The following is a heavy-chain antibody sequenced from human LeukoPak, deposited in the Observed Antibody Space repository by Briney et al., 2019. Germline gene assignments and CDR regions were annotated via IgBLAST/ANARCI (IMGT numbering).Heavy chain of an antibody. J-gene: IGHJ4*02. CDR1: GYTFTSYY. V-gene: IGHV1-46*01. CDR3: ASRVDDSSGYYYY. Sequence: ASVKVSCKASGYTFTSYYMHWVRQAPGQGLEWMGIINPSGGSTNYAQKFQGRVTMTRDTSISTAYMELSRLRSDDTAVYYCASRVDDSSGYYYYWGQGTLVTVSS. CDR2: INPSGGST. D-gene: IGHD3-22*01.